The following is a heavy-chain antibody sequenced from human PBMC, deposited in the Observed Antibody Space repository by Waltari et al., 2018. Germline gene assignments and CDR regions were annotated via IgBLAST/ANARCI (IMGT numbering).Heavy chain of an antibody. CDR2: IYYSGST. CDR1: GGSISSYY. CDR3: ARDPMGGPQHYYYGMDV. V-gene: IGHV4-59*01. D-gene: IGHD3-16*01. J-gene: IGHJ6*02. Sequence: QVQLQESGPGLVKPSETLSLTCTVSGGSISSYYWSWIRQPPGKGLEWIGYIYYSGSTNYNPSLKSRVTISVDTSKNQFSLKLSSVTAADTAVYYCARDPMGGPQHYYYGMDVWGQGTTVTVSS.